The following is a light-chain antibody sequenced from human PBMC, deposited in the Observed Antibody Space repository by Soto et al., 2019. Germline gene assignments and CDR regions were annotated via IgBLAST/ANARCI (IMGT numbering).Light chain of an antibody. CDR3: CSYAGSSTFV. V-gene: IGLV2-23*02. CDR1: SSDVGSYNL. J-gene: IGLJ1*01. CDR2: EVS. Sequence: QSALTQPASVSGSPGQSITIPCTGTSSDVGSYNLVSWYQQHPGKAPKLMIYEVSKRPSGVSNRFSGSKSGNTASPTISGLQAEDEADYYCCSYAGSSTFVFGTGTKLTVL.